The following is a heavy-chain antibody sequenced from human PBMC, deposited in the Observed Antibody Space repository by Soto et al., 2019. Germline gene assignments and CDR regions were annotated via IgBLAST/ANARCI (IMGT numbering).Heavy chain of an antibody. D-gene: IGHD3-10*01. J-gene: IGHJ4*02. CDR1: GFPFTSYG. Sequence: QVQLVESGGGVVQPGRSLSLSCAASGFPFTSYGMHWVREGPDKGLEWVAIISYDGSDKYYADSVKGRFTISRDNSKNTLYLHMDSLCPEDTALYYCVGGQYYFDYRGQGTLVIVSS. V-gene: IGHV3-30*03. CDR3: VGGQYYFDY. CDR2: ISYDGSDK.